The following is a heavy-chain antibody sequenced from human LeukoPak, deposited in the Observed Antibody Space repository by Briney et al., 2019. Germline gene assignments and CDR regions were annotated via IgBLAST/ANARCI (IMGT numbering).Heavy chain of an antibody. V-gene: IGHV3-21*01. J-gene: IGHJ4*02. CDR2: ISSSSSYI. CDR1: GFTFSSYS. Sequence: QSGGSLRLSCAASGFTFSSYSMNWVRQAPGKGLEWVSSISSSSSYIYYADSVKGRFTISRDNAKNSLYLQMNSLRAEDTAVYYCAREDDGYNPFDYWGQGTQVTVSS. CDR3: AREDDGYNPFDY. D-gene: IGHD5-24*01.